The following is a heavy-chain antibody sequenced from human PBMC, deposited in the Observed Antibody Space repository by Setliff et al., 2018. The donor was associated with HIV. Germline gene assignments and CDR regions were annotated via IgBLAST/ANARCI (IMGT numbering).Heavy chain of an antibody. Sequence: KPSETLSLTCAVYNESLSESFWSWIRQPPGKRLEWIGEVNQSGDTKSNPSLKSRVTISVDTSKKQFSLRLTSVTAADTALYYCVRGGGIHEGDVFDVWSLGKLVTVSS. CDR1: NESLSESF. V-gene: IGHV4-34*01. D-gene: IGHD3-16*01. J-gene: IGHJ3*01. CDR3: VRGGGIHEGDVFDV. CDR2: VNQSGDT.